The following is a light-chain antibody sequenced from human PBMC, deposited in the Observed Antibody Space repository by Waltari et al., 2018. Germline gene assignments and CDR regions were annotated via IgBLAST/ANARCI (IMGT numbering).Light chain of an antibody. CDR2: AAS. Sequence: DIQMTQSQSSLSASVGDRVTNTCRASQSISSYLNWYQQKPGKDPKLLIYAASSLQSGVPSRFSGSGSGTDFTLTISSLQPEDFATYYCQQSYSTPPWTFGQGTKVEIK. J-gene: IGKJ1*01. V-gene: IGKV1-39*01. CDR3: QQSYSTPPWT. CDR1: QSISSY.